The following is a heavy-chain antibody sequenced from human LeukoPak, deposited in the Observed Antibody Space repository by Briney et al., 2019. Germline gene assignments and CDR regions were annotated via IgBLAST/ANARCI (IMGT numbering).Heavy chain of an antibody. J-gene: IGHJ4*02. CDR2: ISASGGST. CDR3: AKERTSSGYFDY. D-gene: IGHD6-19*01. V-gene: IGHV3-23*01. Sequence: GGSLRLSCAASGFTCSTYAMSWVRQAPGKGLEWVSAISASGGSTYYADSMKGRFTISRDNSKNTLYLQMNSLRAEDTAVYYCAKERTSSGYFDYWGQGTLVTVSS. CDR1: GFTCSTYA.